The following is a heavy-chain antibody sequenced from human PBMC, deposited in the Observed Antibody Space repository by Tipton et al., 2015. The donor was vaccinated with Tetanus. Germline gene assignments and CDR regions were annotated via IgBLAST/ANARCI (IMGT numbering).Heavy chain of an antibody. J-gene: IGHJ4*02. CDR1: GFTFDDYA. D-gene: IGHD6-13*01. Sequence: SLRLSCAASGFTFDDYAMHWVRQAPGKGLEWVSGISWNSGSIGYADSVKGRFTISRDSAKNSLYLQMNSLRAEDTALYYCAKAEASSWFLSRRKGIDYWGQGTLVTVSS. CDR2: ISWNSGSI. V-gene: IGHV3-9*01. CDR3: AKAEASSWFLSRRKGIDY.